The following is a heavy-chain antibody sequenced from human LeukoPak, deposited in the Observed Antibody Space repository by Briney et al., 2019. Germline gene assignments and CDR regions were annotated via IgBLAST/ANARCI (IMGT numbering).Heavy chain of an antibody. CDR1: GSTFSSYA. J-gene: IGHJ3*02. CDR2: ISYDGSNK. V-gene: IGHV3-30*09. D-gene: IGHD2-21*01. CDR3: ARSFRVYSLPDAFDI. Sequence: GGSLRLSCAASGSTFSSYAMHWVRQAPGKGLEWVAVISYDGSNKYYADSVKGRFAISRDNSNNTLFLQMNSLRTEDTAVYYCARSFRVYSLPDAFDIWGPGTMVTVSS.